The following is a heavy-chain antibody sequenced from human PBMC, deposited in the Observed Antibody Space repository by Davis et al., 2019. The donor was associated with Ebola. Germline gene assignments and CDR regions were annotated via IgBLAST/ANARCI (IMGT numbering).Heavy chain of an antibody. V-gene: IGHV3-21*01. CDR2: ISSSSSYI. CDR1: GFTFSSYS. CDR3: ARDDGRDGYNRKYYFDY. J-gene: IGHJ4*02. Sequence: PGGSLRLSCAASGFTFSSYSMNWVRQAPGKGLEWVSSISSSSSYIYYADSVKGRFTISRDNAKNSLYLQMNSLRAEDTAVYYCARDDGRDGYNRKYYFDYWGQGTLVTVSS. D-gene: IGHD5-24*01.